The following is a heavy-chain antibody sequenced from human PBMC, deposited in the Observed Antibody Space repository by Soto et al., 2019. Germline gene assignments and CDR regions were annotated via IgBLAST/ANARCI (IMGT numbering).Heavy chain of an antibody. V-gene: IGHV4-59*01. Sequence: SETLSLTCTVSGGSISSYYWSWIRQPPGKGLEWIGYIYYSGNTNYNPSLKSRVTISVDTSKNQFSLKLSSVTATDTAVYYCGRGEVDRYNWNYGIDYWGQGTLVTVSS. CDR1: GGSISSYY. J-gene: IGHJ4*02. D-gene: IGHD1-7*01. CDR2: IYYSGNT. CDR3: GRGEVDRYNWNYGIDY.